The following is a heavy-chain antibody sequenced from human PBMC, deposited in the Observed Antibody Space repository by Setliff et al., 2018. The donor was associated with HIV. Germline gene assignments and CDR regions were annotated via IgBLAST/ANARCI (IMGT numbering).Heavy chain of an antibody. V-gene: IGHV3-30*14. J-gene: IGHJ6*03. D-gene: IGHD3-3*01. CDR3: ARDPGYGPFGVLTRKGPGYYYYYMDV. CDR2: ISYDGSNK. CDR1: GFTFNTYV. Sequence: GGSLRLSCAASGFTFNTYVMHRVRQAPGKGLEWVAVISYDGSNKYYADSVKGRFTISRDNSKNTLYLQMNSLRAEDTAVYYCARDPGYGPFGVLTRKGPGYYYYYMDVWGKGTTVTVSS.